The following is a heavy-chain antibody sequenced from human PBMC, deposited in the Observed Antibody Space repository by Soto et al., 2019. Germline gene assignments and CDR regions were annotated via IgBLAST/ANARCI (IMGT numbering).Heavy chain of an antibody. CDR1: GGSISSYY. Sequence: SETLSLTCTVSGGSISSYYWSWIRQPPGKGLEWIGYIYYSGSTNYNPSLKSRVTISVDTSKNQFSLKLSSVTAADTAVYYCAREAGPEDCSGGSCYSAVYYYYYMDVWGKGTTVTVSS. D-gene: IGHD2-15*01. J-gene: IGHJ6*03. CDR2: IYYSGST. CDR3: AREAGPEDCSGGSCYSAVYYYYYMDV. V-gene: IGHV4-59*01.